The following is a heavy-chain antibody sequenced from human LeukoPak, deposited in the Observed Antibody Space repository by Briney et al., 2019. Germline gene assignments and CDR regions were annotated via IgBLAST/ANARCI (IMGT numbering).Heavy chain of an antibody. CDR1: GYTFTGYY. CDR3: ARAWGEYSSGYDY. V-gene: IGHV1-2*02. J-gene: IGHJ4*02. Sequence: ASVKVSCKASGYTFTGYYMHWVRQAPGQGLEWMGWINPNSGGTNYAQKFQGRVTMTRDTSISTAYMELSRLRSDDTAVYYCARAWGEYSSGYDYWGQGTLVTVSS. CDR2: INPNSGGT. D-gene: IGHD6-19*01.